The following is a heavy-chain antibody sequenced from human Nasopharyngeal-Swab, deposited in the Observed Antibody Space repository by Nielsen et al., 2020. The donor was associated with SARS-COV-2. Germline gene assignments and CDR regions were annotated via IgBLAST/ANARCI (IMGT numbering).Heavy chain of an antibody. Sequence: WIRQPPGKGLEWIGYIYHTGTNIYNPSLKSRVIISIDTSKNQFSVKLSSVTAADTAVYYCAVILYESSGYWVDYWGQGTLVTVSS. D-gene: IGHD3-22*01. CDR2: IYHTGTN. V-gene: IGHV4-59*01. J-gene: IGHJ4*02. CDR3: AVILYESSGYWVDY.